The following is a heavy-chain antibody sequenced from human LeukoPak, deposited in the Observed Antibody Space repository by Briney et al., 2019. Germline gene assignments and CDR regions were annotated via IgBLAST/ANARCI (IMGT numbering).Heavy chain of an antibody. CDR2: INPNNGGT. Sequence: ASVKVSCKASGYTFTGYYMHWVRQAPGPGLEWMGWINPNNGGTNYAQKFQGRVTMTRDTSISTAYMELSRLRSDDTAVYYCALPTIVGTTNYPWGQGALVTVSS. CDR1: GYTFTGYY. V-gene: IGHV1-2*02. D-gene: IGHD1-26*01. CDR3: ALPTIVGTTNYP. J-gene: IGHJ5*02.